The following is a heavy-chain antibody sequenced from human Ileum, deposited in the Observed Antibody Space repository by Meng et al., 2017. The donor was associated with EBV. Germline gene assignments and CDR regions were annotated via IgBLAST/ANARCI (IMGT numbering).Heavy chain of an antibody. J-gene: IGHJ2*01. CDR2: IYNSGST. Sequence: VPLEESGPGLVTPSQTLSLTCTVSGGSISSSNYYWSWIRQPPGKGPEWSGHIYNSGSTYYNPSLKSRITISVDTSKNQFSLKLSSVTAADTAVYYCARGQKGYFDLWGRGTLVTVSS. CDR1: GGSISSSNYY. CDR3: ARGQKGYFDL. V-gene: IGHV4-30-4*01.